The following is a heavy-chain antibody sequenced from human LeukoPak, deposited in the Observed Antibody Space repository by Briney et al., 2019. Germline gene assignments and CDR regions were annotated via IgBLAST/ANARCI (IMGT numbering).Heavy chain of an antibody. J-gene: IGHJ6*03. Sequence: SETLSLTCTVSGGSISSYYWSWIRQPPGKGLEWIGYIYYNGSTNYNPSLKSRVTISVDTSKNQFSLKLSSVTAADTAVYNCARGRGYTSSSDYYMDVWGKGTTVTVSS. CDR3: ARGRGYTSSSDYYMDV. D-gene: IGHD6-13*01. CDR2: IYYNGST. CDR1: GGSISSYY. V-gene: IGHV4-59*01.